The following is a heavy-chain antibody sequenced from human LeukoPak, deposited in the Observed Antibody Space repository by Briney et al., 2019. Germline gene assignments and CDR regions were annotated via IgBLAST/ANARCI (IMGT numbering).Heavy chain of an antibody. CDR1: GGSISSSNW. Sequence: SGTLSLTCAVSGGSISSSNWWSWVRQPPGKGLEWIGEIYHSGSTNYNPYLKSRVTISVDKSKNQFSLKLSSVTAADTAVYYCARDRVVTIFGVVLNWFDPWGQGTLVTVSS. D-gene: IGHD3-3*01. CDR2: IYHSGST. V-gene: IGHV4-4*02. CDR3: ARDRVVTIFGVVLNWFDP. J-gene: IGHJ5*02.